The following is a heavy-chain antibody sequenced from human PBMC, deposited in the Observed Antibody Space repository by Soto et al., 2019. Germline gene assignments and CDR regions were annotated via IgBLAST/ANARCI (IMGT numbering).Heavy chain of an antibody. J-gene: IGHJ6*02. CDR2: ISAYNGNT. V-gene: IGHV1-18*04. CDR3: ARADRYCSSTSCPHPFYYYGMDV. CDR1: GYTFTSYG. D-gene: IGHD2-2*01. Sequence: VKVSCKASGYTFTSYGISWVRQAPGQGLEWMGWISAYNGNTNYAQKLQGRVTMTTDTSTSTAYMELRSLRSDDTAVYYCARADRYCSSTSCPHPFYYYGMDVWGQGTTVTVSS.